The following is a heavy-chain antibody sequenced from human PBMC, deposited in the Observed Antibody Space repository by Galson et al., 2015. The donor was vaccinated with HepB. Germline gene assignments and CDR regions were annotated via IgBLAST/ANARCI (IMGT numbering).Heavy chain of an antibody. V-gene: IGHV3-15*01. D-gene: IGHD3-3*01. CDR3: TTDNGTPRGFGSGYYYYYYGMDV. Sequence: SLRLSCAASGFTFSNAWMSWVRQAPGKGLEWVGRIKSKTDGGTTDYAAPVKGRFTISRDDSKNTLYLQMNSLKTEDTAVYYCTTDNGTPRGFGSGYYYYYYGMDVWGQGTTVTVSS. J-gene: IGHJ6*02. CDR1: GFTFSNAW. CDR2: IKSKTDGGTT.